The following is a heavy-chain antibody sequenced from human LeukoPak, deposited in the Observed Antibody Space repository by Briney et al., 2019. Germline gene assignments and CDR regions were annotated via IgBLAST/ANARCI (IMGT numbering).Heavy chain of an antibody. J-gene: IGHJ4*02. CDR2: IKSDGTYS. CDR1: GFTFTSHW. Sequence: GGSLRLSCVASGFTFTSHWMHRVRQAPGKGLVCVSRIKSDGTYSDYGDSARGRFTISRDNAKDTLYLQMNSLRVEDTAVYYCVRDDDQYGVDYWGRGTLVTVSS. D-gene: IGHD1-1*01. CDR3: VRDDDQYGVDY. V-gene: IGHV3-74*01.